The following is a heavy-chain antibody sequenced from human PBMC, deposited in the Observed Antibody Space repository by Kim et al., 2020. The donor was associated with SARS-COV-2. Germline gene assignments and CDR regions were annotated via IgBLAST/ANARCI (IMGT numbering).Heavy chain of an antibody. Sequence: TETLSLTCAVYGGSFSDYTWTWIRQPPGKGLEWIGEINHSGSTNLSPSFKSRITISVDTSKSQFSLRLKSMTATDAAVYYCARGRAGVVPSPVLGLGRYYHYYAMDVWGRGTPVAVSS. D-gene: IGHD2-8*02. V-gene: IGHV4-34*01. CDR1: GGSFSDYT. J-gene: IGHJ6*02. CDR2: INHSGST. CDR3: ARGRAGVVPSPVLGLGRYYHYYAMDV.